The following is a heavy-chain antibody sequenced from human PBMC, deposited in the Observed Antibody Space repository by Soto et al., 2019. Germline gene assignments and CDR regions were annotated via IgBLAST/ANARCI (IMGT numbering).Heavy chain of an antibody. CDR3: VRDFR. Sequence: EVQLVESGGGLVQPGGSLRLSCAASGFTFTNLWIYWVRQTPEKGLVWVAGINGDGTITAYADSVKGRFTIYRDNAKSTLYLQMNSLTIEDTALYYCVRDFRWGQGTLVTVSS. CDR2: INGDGTIT. J-gene: IGHJ1*01. CDR1: GFTFTNLW. V-gene: IGHV3-74*01.